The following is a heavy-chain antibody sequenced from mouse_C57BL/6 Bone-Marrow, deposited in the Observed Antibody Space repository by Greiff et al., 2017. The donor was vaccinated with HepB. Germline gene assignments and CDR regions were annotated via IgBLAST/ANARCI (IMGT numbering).Heavy chain of an antibody. Sequence: EVKLMESGPGLAKPSQTLSLTCSVTGYSITSDYWNWIRKFPGNKLEYMGYISYSGSTYYNPSLKSRISITRDTSKNQYYLQLNSVTTEDTATYYCARYPRGDYYAMDYWGQGTSVTVSS. CDR2: ISYSGST. CDR3: ARYPRGDYYAMDY. CDR1: GYSITSDY. J-gene: IGHJ4*01. V-gene: IGHV3-8*01.